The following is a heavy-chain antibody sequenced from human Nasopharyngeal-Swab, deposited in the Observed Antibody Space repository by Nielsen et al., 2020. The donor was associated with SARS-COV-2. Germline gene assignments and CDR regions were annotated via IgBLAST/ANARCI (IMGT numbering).Heavy chain of an antibody. V-gene: IGHV1-18*01. CDR1: VYTFTSYG. D-gene: IGHD3-10*01. CDR3: ASRIRTYYGSGSYSYHYGMDV. J-gene: IGHJ6*02. CDR2: ISAYNGNT. Sequence: ASVKVSCKASVYTFTSYGISWVRQAPGHGLERMGWISAYNGNTNYAQKLQGRFTMTTDTSTSTAYMELRSLRSDDTAVYYCASRIRTYYGSGSYSYHYGMDVWGQGTTVTVSS.